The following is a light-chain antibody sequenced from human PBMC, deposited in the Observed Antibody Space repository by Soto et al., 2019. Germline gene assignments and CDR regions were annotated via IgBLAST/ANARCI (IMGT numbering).Light chain of an antibody. J-gene: IGKJ1*01. CDR1: QGISSY. CDR3: QQLNSYPVT. Sequence: DLQLTQSPSFLSASVGDRVTITCRASQGISSYLAWYQQKPGKAPKLLIYAASTLQSGVPSRFSGSGSGTEFTLTISSLQPEEFATYYCQQLNSYPVTFGQGTKVEIK. CDR2: AAS. V-gene: IGKV1-9*01.